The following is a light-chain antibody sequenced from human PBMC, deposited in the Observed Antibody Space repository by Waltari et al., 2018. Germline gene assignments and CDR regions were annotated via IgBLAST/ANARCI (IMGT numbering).Light chain of an antibody. J-gene: IGLJ1*01. CDR2: DVT. CDR1: SSDVGADNY. Sequence: QSALTQPPSASGSPGQSVAISCTGTSSDVGADNYVSWSQQHPGKAPKLLIYDVTNRPSGVPDRFSGSKSGNTASLTVSGLQADDEADYHCSSYTGSTNNLYVFGTGTKVTVL. V-gene: IGLV2-8*01. CDR3: SSYTGSTNNLYV.